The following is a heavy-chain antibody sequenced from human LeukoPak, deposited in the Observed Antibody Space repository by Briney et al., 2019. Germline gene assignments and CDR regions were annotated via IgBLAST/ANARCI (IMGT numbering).Heavy chain of an antibody. CDR3: ARIPIGHDAFDI. V-gene: IGHV4-31*03. J-gene: IGHJ3*02. CDR2: IYYSGST. Sequence: SETLSLTCTVSGGPISSGGYYWSWIRQHPGKGLEWIGYIYYSGSTYYNPSLKSRVTMSVDTSKNQFSLKLSSVTAADTAVYYCARIPIGHDAFDIWGQGTKVTVSS. D-gene: IGHD2-21*01. CDR1: GGPISSGGYY.